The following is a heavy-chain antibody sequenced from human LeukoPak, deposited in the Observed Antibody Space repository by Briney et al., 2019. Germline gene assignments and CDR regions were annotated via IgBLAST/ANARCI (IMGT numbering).Heavy chain of an antibody. V-gene: IGHV1-18*01. Sequence: ASVKVSCKASGYTFTSYGISWVRQAPGQGLEWIGWISAYNGNTNYAQKLQGRVTMTTGTCTSTAYMELRSLRSDDTAVYYCARDSLGAVSVVVAAARRDWFDPWGQGTLVTVSS. CDR3: ARDSLGAVSVVVAAARRDWFDP. CDR1: GYTFTSYG. D-gene: IGHD2-15*01. CDR2: ISAYNGNT. J-gene: IGHJ5*02.